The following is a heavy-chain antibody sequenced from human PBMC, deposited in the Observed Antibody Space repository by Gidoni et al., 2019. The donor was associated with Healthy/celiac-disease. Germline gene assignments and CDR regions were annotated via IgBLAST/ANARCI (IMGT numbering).Heavy chain of an antibody. CDR3: ARQTYCGGDCYDWFDP. Sequence: EVQLVQSGAEVKKPGESLKISCKGSGYRFTSYWIGWLRQMPGKGLEWMEIIYPGDSDTRYSPSFQGHVTISADKSISTAYLQWSSLKASDTAMYYCARQTYCGGDCYDWFDPWGQGTLVTVSS. CDR2: IYPGDSDT. V-gene: IGHV5-51*01. J-gene: IGHJ5*02. CDR1: GYRFTSYW. D-gene: IGHD2-21*02.